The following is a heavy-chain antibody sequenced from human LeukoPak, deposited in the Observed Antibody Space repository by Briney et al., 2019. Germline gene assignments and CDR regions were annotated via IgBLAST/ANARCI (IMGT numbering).Heavy chain of an antibody. Sequence: GGSLRLSCAASGFTFSNYGMHWVRQAPGKGLEWVAVISYDGSNKYYADSVKGRFTISRDNSKNTLYLQMNSLRAEDTAVYYCAKDQNQYYYDGGGYPIDLWGRGTLVTVSS. CDR2: ISYDGSNK. J-gene: IGHJ2*01. V-gene: IGHV3-30*18. CDR1: GFTFSNYG. D-gene: IGHD3-22*01. CDR3: AKDQNQYYYDGGGYPIDL.